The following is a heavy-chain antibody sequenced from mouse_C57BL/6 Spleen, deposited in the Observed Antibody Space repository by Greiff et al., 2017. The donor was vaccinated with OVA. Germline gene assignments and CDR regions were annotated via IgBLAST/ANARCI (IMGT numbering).Heavy chain of an antibody. D-gene: IGHD1-1*01. CDR3: ARQGTTVVSHYFDY. Sequence: EVKLQESGGDLVKPGGSLKLSCAASGFTFSSYGMSWVRQTPDKRLEWVATISSGGSYTYYPDSVKGRFTISRDNAKNTLYLQMSSLKSEDTAMYYCARQGTTVVSHYFDYWGQGTTLTVSS. J-gene: IGHJ2*01. CDR1: GFTFSSYG. V-gene: IGHV5-6*01. CDR2: ISSGGSYT.